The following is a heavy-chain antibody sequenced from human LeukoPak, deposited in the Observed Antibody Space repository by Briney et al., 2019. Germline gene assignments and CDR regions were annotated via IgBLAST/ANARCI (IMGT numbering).Heavy chain of an antibody. CDR1: GGSISRSS. D-gene: IGHD2-15*01. V-gene: IGHV4-59*01. Sequence: SETLSLTCTVSGGSISRSSWSWIRQPPGKRLEWIGFISSTGGTNYSPSLKSRVTMSVDTSKNQFSPKLNSVTAADTAVYYCARDYGSGGNCYPRGMDVWGQGSTVTVSS. CDR3: ARDYGSGGNCYPRGMDV. J-gene: IGHJ6*02. CDR2: ISSTGGT.